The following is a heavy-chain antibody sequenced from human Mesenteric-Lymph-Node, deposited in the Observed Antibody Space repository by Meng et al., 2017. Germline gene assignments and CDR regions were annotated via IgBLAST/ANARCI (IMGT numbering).Heavy chain of an antibody. D-gene: IGHD3-10*01. Sequence: EWQVVECGGGLVQPGGSLRLSCAASGFTFSSYAMSWVRQAPGKGLEWVSVILDRDGSTHYADSVKGRFTISRDNSKNTLYLQMSSLRVDDTAVYYCVNRAWLESWGQGTLVTVSS. CDR2: ILDRDGST. J-gene: IGHJ5*01. CDR1: GFTFSSYA. CDR3: VNRAWLES. V-gene: IGHV3-23*04.